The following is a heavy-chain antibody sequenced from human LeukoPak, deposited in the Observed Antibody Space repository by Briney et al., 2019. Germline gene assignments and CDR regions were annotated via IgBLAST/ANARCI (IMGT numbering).Heavy chain of an antibody. Sequence: SETLSLTCTVSGGSINSYYRSWVRQPPGKGLEWIGYIYYSGSTNYNPSLKSRVTISVDTSKNQFSLKLSSVTAADTAVYYCARVKQQRFDYWGQGTLVTVSS. D-gene: IGHD6-13*01. CDR2: IYYSGST. V-gene: IGHV4-59*01. CDR1: GGSINSYY. CDR3: ARVKQQRFDY. J-gene: IGHJ4*02.